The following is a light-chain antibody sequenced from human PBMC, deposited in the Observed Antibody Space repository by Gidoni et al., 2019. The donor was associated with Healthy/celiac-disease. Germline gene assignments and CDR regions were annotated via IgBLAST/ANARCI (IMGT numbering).Light chain of an antibody. CDR3: QQYNSYGT. CDR1: QSISSW. CDR2: KAS. Sequence: DIQMTQSPSTLSASVGDSVTITCRASQSISSWLAWYQQKPGKDPTLLIYKASSLESGVPSRFSGSGSGTEFTLTISSLQPDDFATYYCQQYNSYGTFGQGTKVEIK. J-gene: IGKJ1*01. V-gene: IGKV1-5*03.